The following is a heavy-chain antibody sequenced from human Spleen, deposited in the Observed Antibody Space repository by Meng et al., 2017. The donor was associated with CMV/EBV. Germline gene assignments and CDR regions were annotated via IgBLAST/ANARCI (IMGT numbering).Heavy chain of an antibody. V-gene: IGHV3-72*01. J-gene: IGHJ4*02. CDR3: ARGYCSGGTCQTFDY. CDR1: FTLSDHY. CDR2: TRNKANSYTT. D-gene: IGHD2-15*01. Sequence: FTLSDHYMDWVRQAPGKGLEGVGRTRNKANSYTTEYAASAKGRFTIVRDDSKNSVYLQMNSLKTEDTAVYYCARGYCSGGTCQTFDYWGQGTLVTVSS.